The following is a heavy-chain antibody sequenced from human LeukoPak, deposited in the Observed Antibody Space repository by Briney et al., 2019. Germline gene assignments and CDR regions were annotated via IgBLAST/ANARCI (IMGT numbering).Heavy chain of an antibody. V-gene: IGHV4-34*01. J-gene: IGHJ4*02. CDR1: GGSFSGYY. D-gene: IGHD3-10*01. Sequence: PSETLSLTCAVYGGSFSGYYWSWIRQPPGKGLEWIGEINHSGSTNYNPSLKSRVTISVDTSKNQFSLKMSSVTAAGTAVYYCARGSWFGENPNNYWGQGPLVPSPQ. CDR3: ARGSWFGENPNNY. CDR2: INHSGST.